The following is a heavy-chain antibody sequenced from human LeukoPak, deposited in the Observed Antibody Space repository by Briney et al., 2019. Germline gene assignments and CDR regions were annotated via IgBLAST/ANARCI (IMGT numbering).Heavy chain of an antibody. CDR1: GGSISSYY. D-gene: IGHD4-23*01. CDR3: ARSAPNNSRKLTLNY. Sequence: PSETLSLTCTVSGGSISSYYWSWIRQPPGKGLEWIGYIYYSGSTNYNPSLKSRVTISVDTSKNQFSLKLSSVTAADTAVYYCARSAPNNSRKLTLNYWGQGTLVTVSS. V-gene: IGHV4-59*08. CDR2: IYYSGST. J-gene: IGHJ4*02.